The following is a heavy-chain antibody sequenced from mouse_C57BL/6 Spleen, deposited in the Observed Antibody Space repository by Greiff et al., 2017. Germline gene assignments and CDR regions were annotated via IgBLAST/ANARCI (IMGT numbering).Heavy chain of an antibody. Sequence: DVMLVESEGGLVQPGSSMKLSCTASGFTFSDYYMAWVRQVPEKGLEWVANINHDGSSTYYLDSLKSRFIISRDNAENILYLQMRSLKSEDTATYYCAREEQLRLNYAMDYWGQGTSVTVSS. CDR3: AREEQLRLNYAMDY. D-gene: IGHD3-2*02. CDR1: GFTFSDYY. V-gene: IGHV5-16*01. J-gene: IGHJ4*01. CDR2: INHDGSST.